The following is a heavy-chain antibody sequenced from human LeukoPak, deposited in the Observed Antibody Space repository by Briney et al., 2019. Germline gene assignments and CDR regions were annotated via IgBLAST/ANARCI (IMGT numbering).Heavy chain of an antibody. CDR2: MNPNSGNT. Sequence: ASVKVSCKASGYTFTSYDINWVRQATGQGLEWMGWMNPNSGNTGYAQKFQGRVTMTRNTSISTAYMELSSLRSEDTAVYYCALWWRGYSYVFDYYFDYWGQGTLVTVSS. D-gene: IGHD5-18*01. J-gene: IGHJ4*02. V-gene: IGHV1-8*01. CDR3: ALWWRGYSYVFDYYFDY. CDR1: GYTFTSYD.